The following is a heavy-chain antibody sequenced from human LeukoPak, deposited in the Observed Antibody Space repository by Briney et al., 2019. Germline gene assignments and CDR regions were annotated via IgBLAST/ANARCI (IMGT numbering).Heavy chain of an antibody. CDR1: GGTFSSYA. V-gene: IGHV1-69*13. Sequence: SVKVSCKASGGTFSSYAISWVRQAPGQGLEWMGGIIPIFGTANYAQKFQGRVTITADESTSTAYMELSSLRSEDTAVYYCARARAYTLSSSWYSRFDYWGQGTLVTVSS. CDR2: IIPIFGTA. D-gene: IGHD6-13*01. J-gene: IGHJ4*02. CDR3: ARARAYTLSSSWYSRFDY.